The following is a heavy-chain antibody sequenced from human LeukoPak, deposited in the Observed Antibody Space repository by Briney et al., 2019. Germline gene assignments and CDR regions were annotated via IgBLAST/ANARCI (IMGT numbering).Heavy chain of an antibody. V-gene: IGHV3-21*01. CDR1: GFTFSSHS. CDR3: AREGHCSTTSCALDAIEI. D-gene: IGHD2-2*01. Sequence: GGSLRLSCAASGFTFSSHSMNWVRQAPGKGLEWVSFITTSSSYIYYADSVKGRFTISRDNAKNSLSLQMNSLRAEDTAVYYCAREGHCSTTSCALDAIEIWGQGTLVAVSS. CDR2: ITTSSSYI. J-gene: IGHJ3*02.